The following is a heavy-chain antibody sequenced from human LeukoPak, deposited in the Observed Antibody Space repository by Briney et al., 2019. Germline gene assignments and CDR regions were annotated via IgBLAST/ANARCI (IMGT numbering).Heavy chain of an antibody. Sequence: ASVKVSCKASENTFTNYYMHWVRQAPGQGLEWMGWINPNSGGTNYAQKFQGRVTMTRDTSISTAYMELSRLRSDDTAVYYCARGVAARPLRAFDIWGQGTMVTVSS. CDR2: INPNSGGT. D-gene: IGHD6-6*01. V-gene: IGHV1-2*02. CDR3: ARGVAARPLRAFDI. J-gene: IGHJ3*02. CDR1: ENTFTNYY.